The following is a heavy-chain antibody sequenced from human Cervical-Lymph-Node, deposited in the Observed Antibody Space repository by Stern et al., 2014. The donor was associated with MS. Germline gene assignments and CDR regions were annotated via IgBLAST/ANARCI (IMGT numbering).Heavy chain of an antibody. CDR1: GFTFSDLY. J-gene: IGHJ6*02. V-gene: IGHV3-11*01. D-gene: IGHD2-2*01. CDR3: ARHQEYQLVGGNFSYGMDV. CDR2: ISGRGTII. Sequence: QVHLVESGGGLVKPGGSLRLSCAASGFTFSDLYMSWIRQAPGRGLESVSYISGRGTIIFYADSVKGRFTVSRDNTKNSLFLQMNNLRAEDTAVYYCARHQEYQLVGGNFSYGMDVWGQGTTVTVS.